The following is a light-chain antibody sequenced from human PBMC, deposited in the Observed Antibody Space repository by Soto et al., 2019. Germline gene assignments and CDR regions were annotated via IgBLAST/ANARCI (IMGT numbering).Light chain of an antibody. Sequence: DIQMTQSPSTLSASVGDRVTITCRASQSISNWLAWYQQKPGKAPKLLIYMASALESGVPSRFSGSGSGTACTITISSLQPDDFATYSFQQYSNSSHAFGQGAKLEI. V-gene: IGKV1-5*03. CDR1: QSISNW. J-gene: IGKJ2*01. CDR2: MAS. CDR3: QQYSNSSHA.